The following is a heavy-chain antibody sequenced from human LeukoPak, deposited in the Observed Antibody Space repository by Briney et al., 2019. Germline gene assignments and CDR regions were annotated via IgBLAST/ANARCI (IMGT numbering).Heavy chain of an antibody. CDR3: AKMAAAAVWFDP. Sequence: GGSLRLSCAASGFTFSSYSMNWVRQAPGKGLEWVSSISSSSSYIYYADSVKGRFTISRDNAKNSLYLQMNSLRAEDTALYYCAKMAAAAVWFDPWGQGTLVTVSS. J-gene: IGHJ5*02. CDR2: ISSSSSYI. D-gene: IGHD6-13*01. V-gene: IGHV3-21*04. CDR1: GFTFSSYS.